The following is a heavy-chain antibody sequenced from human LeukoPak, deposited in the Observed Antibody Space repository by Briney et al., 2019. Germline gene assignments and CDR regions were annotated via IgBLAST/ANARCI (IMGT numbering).Heavy chain of an antibody. J-gene: IGHJ4*02. V-gene: IGHV1-18*01. D-gene: IGHD1-26*01. CDR3: ARDRIVGAYSFDY. Sequence: ASVKVSCKASGYTFTSYGISWVRQAPGQGLEWMGIINPSGGSTSYAQKLQGRVTMTTDTSTSTAYMELRSLRSDDTAVYYCARDRIVGAYSFDYWGQGTLVTVSS. CDR1: GYTFTSYG. CDR2: INPSGGST.